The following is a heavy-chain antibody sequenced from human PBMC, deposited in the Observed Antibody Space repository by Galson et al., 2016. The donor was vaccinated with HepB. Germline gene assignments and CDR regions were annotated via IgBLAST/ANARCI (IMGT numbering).Heavy chain of an antibody. V-gene: IGHV4-61*02. D-gene: IGHD6-13*01. CDR2: MFTNGDA. CDR1: GVSITSGSFF. Sequence: TLSLTCTVSGVSITSGSFFWSWIRQPAGKGLQFIGRMFTNGDAYYNPSLKSRVTISPDTSKNQFSLKVTSVTAADTAIYYCVRLGTAAAVANRRGSLYWSQGTRVTVSS. CDR3: VRLGTAAAVANRRGSLY. J-gene: IGHJ4*02.